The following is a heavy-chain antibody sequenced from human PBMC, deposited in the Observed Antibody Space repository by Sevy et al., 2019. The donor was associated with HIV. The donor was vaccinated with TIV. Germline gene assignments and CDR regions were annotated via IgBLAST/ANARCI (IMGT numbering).Heavy chain of an antibody. J-gene: IGHJ3*02. Sequence: ASVKVSCKASGGTFGTYTINWLRQAPGQGLEWMGGMIPVFRTSNYAQKFQGRLTIIADESTTTAYMELSSLISEDSAVYYCARDRDITFGGGDAFDIWGQGTMVTVSS. CDR1: GGTFGTYT. V-gene: IGHV1-69*13. CDR3: ARDRDITFGGGDAFDI. D-gene: IGHD3-16*01. CDR2: MIPVFRTS.